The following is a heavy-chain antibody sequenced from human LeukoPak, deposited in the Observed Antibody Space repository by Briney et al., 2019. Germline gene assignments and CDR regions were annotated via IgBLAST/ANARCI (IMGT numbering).Heavy chain of an antibody. D-gene: IGHD3-22*01. J-gene: IGHJ3*02. V-gene: IGHV3-73*01. CDR3: THYYDGSGYYGAFDS. CDR2: IRSKAKSYAT. CDR1: GXTFSDSA. Sequence: PGGSLRLSWAASGXTFSDSALHWVRQASGKGLEWVGRIRSKAKSYATAYAASVKGRFTISRDDSETTAYLQMNSLKTEDTAVYYCTHYYDGSGYYGAFDSWGQGTMVTVSS.